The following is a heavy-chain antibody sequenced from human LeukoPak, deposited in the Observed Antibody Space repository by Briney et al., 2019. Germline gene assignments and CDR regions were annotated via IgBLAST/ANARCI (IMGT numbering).Heavy chain of an antibody. J-gene: IGHJ4*02. CDR2: ISGSGGST. D-gene: IGHD3-10*01. CDR3: AKPPSPELLWFRELLRKAKYYFDY. V-gene: IGHV3-23*01. Sequence: PGGSLRLSCAASGFTFSSYAMSWVRQAPGKGLEWVSAISGSGGSTYYADSVKGRFTISRDNSKNTLYLQMNSLRAEDTAVYYCAKPPSPELLWFRELLRKAKYYFDYWGQGTLVTVSS. CDR1: GFTFSSYA.